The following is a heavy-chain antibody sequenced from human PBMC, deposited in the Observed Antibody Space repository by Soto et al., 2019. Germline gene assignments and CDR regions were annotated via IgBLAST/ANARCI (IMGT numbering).Heavy chain of an antibody. D-gene: IGHD2-15*01. V-gene: IGHV3-30*18. CDR3: AKDGYCSGGSCFSNWFDP. Sequence: QVQLVESGGGVVQPGRSLRLSCAASGFTFSSYGMHWVRQAPGKGLEWVAVISYDGSNKYYADPVKGRFTISRDNSKNTLYLQMNSLRAEDTAVYYCAKDGYCSGGSCFSNWFDPWGQGTLVTVSS. CDR2: ISYDGSNK. CDR1: GFTFSSYG. J-gene: IGHJ5*02.